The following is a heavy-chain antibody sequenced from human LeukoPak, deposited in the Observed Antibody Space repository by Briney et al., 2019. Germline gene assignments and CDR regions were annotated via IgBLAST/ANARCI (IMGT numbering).Heavy chain of an antibody. CDR3: AREVPAARSFDY. CDR1: GFTFSSYG. CDR2: IWYDGSNK. Sequence: GGSLRLSCAASGFTFSSYGMPWVRQAPGKGLEWVAVIWYDGSNKYYADSVKGRFTISRDNSKNTLYLQMNSLRAEDTAVYYCAREVPAARSFDYWGQGTLVTVSS. J-gene: IGHJ4*02. D-gene: IGHD2-2*01. V-gene: IGHV3-33*01.